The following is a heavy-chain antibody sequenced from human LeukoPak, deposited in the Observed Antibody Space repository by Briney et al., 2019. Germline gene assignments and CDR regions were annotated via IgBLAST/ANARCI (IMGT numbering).Heavy chain of an antibody. V-gene: IGHV3-23*01. CDR2: ISGSGGST. CDR3: ASRPHYYYGMDV. J-gene: IGHJ6*02. CDR1: GFTFSSYA. Sequence: GGSLRLSCAASGFTFSSYAMSWVRQAPGKGLEWVSAISGSGGSTYYADSVKGRFTISKDNSKNTLYLQMKSLRAEDTAVYYCASRPHYYYGMDVWGRGTPVTVSS.